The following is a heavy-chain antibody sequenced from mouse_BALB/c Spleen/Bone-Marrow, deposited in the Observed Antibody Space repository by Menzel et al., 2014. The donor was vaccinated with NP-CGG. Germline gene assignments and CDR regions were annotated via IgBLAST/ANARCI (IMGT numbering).Heavy chain of an antibody. CDR3: ASVYDYGRGYAMDY. J-gene: IGHJ4*01. Sequence: QVQLQQSGAEVMRPGSSVNISCKASGYAFSNYGMNWVKQRPGQGLEWIGQIYPGDGDTNYNGKFKGRVTLTADKSSSTAYMQLSSLTSEDSAVYFCASVYDYGRGYAMDYWGQGTSVTVSS. D-gene: IGHD2-4*01. CDR2: IYPGDGDT. CDR1: GYAFSNYG. V-gene: IGHV1-80*01.